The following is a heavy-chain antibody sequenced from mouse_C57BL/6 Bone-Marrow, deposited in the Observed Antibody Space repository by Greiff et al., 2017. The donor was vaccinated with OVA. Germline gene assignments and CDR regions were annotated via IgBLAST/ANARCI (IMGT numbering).Heavy chain of an antibody. CDR3: VQGRQLGD. CDR2: IYPRVGST. J-gene: IGHJ3*01. Sequence: VQLKQSDAELVKPGASVKISCTVSGYTFTDHTIHWMKQRPEQGLEWIGYIYPRVGSTKYTEKFKGKVTLSADKSSSTAYMQLNRLTSEDSAVYFCVQGRQLGDWGQGTLVTVSA. D-gene: IGHD4-1*02. CDR1: GYTFTDHT. V-gene: IGHV1-78*01.